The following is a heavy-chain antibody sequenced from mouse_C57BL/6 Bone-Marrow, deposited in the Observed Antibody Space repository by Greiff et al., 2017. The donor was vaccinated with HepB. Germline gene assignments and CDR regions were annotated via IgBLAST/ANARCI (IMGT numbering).Heavy chain of an antibody. J-gene: IGHJ4*01. Sequence: VKLQQPGAELVRPGSSVKLSCKASGYTFTSYWMHWVKQRPIQGLEWIGNIDPSDSETHYNQKFKDKATLTVDKSSSTAYMQLSSLTSEDSAVYYCAARNYAMDYWGQGTSVTVSS. CDR3: AARNYAMDY. D-gene: IGHD3-3*01. CDR1: GYTFTSYW. V-gene: IGHV1-52*01. CDR2: IDPSDSET.